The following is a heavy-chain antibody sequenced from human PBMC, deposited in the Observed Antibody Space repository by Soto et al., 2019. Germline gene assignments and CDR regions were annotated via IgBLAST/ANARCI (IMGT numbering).Heavy chain of an antibody. CDR3: AKDFTATRYYYDSPPYYFDY. CDR1: GFTFSSYA. D-gene: IGHD3-22*01. J-gene: IGHJ4*02. CDR2: ISGSGGST. Sequence: GGSLRLSCAASGFTFSSYAMSWVRQAPGKGLEWVSAISGSGGSTYYADSVKGRFTISRDNSKNTLYLQMNSLRAEDTAVYYFAKDFTATRYYYDSPPYYFDYWGQGTLVTVSS. V-gene: IGHV3-23*01.